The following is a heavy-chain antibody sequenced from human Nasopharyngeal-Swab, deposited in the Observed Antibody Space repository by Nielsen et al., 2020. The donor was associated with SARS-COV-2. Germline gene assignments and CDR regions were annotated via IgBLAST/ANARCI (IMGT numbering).Heavy chain of an antibody. J-gene: IGHJ6*03. CDR2: ITYNGNT. V-gene: IGHV4-31*02. Sequence: RQPPGKGLEWIAFITYNGNTYYDPSLKSRVSLSLDTSGNQISLNLTAVTAADTAVYYCASGHTNGYPYHSYYYMDVWGKGTTVTVSS. CDR3: ASGHTNGYPYHSYYYMDV. D-gene: IGHD2-8*01.